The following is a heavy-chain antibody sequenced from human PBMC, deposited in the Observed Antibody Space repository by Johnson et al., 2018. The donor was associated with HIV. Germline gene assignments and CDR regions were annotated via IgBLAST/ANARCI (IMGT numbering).Heavy chain of an antibody. CDR3: ARNQGELRRTDAFDI. CDR1: GFTFGNVW. Sequence: VQLVESGGGLVRPGGYLRLSCAASGFTFGNVWMHWVRQAPGKGLEWVSGIYSGGSTSYADSAKVRFIIARDNSKNTLYLQRNSLRHEDTAVYYCARNQGELRRTDAFDIWGQGTMVTVSS. CDR2: IYSGGST. V-gene: IGHV3-66*02. D-gene: IGHD2-21*01. J-gene: IGHJ3*02.